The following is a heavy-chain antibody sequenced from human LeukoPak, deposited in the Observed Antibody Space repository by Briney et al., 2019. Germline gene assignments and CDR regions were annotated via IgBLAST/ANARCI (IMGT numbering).Heavy chain of an antibody. D-gene: IGHD3-22*01. V-gene: IGHV4-4*07. Sequence: PSETLSLTCTVSGGSISSYYWSWIRQPAGKGREWIGRIYTSGSTNYNPSLKSRVTMSVDTSKNQFSLKLSSVTAADTAVYYCAGGWAYDSSGYYFDYWGQGTLVTVSS. CDR1: GGSISSYY. CDR2: IYTSGST. J-gene: IGHJ4*02. CDR3: AGGWAYDSSGYYFDY.